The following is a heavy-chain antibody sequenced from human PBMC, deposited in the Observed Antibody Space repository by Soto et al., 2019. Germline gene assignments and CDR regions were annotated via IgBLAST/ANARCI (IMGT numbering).Heavy chain of an antibody. CDR1: GFTFDDYA. Sequence: PGGSLRLSCAASGFTFDDYAMHWVRQAPGKGLEWVSGISWSSGSIGYADSVKGRFTISRDNAKNSLYLQMNSLIAEDTALYYCAKTQSRLDYYYYMDVWGKGTTVTVSS. CDR3: AKTQSRLDYYYYMDV. V-gene: IGHV3-9*01. CDR2: ISWSSGSI. D-gene: IGHD6-25*01. J-gene: IGHJ6*03.